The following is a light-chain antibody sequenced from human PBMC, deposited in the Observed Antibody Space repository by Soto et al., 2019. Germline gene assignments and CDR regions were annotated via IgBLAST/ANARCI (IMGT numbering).Light chain of an antibody. CDR1: QSITND. J-gene: IGKJ1*01. CDR3: LQDYNYPRT. CDR2: GAS. Sequence: ITVTQSPSSLSASVGDTITIDCRASQSITNDLGWYQQKPGKAPKLLMYGASNLESGVPSRFSGSGSGTDFTLTISSLQPEDFATYYCLQDYNYPRTFGQGTKVDIK. V-gene: IGKV1-6*01.